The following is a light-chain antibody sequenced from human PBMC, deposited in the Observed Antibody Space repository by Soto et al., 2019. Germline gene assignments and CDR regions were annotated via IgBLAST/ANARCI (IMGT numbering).Light chain of an antibody. V-gene: IGKV1-5*01. CDR1: QSISSY. CDR3: QQYNSYSRT. CDR2: AAS. Sequence: DIQMTQSPSSLSVSVGDRVTITCRASQSISSYLNWYQQKPGKAPKLLIYAASSLQSGVPSRFSGSGSGTEFTLTISSLQPDDFATYYCQQYNSYSRTFGQGIKVDNK. J-gene: IGKJ1*01.